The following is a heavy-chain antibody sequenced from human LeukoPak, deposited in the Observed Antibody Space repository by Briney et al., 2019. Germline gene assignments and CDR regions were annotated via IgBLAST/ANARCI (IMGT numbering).Heavy chain of an antibody. D-gene: IGHD4-17*01. CDR2: ISAYNGNT. Sequence: GASVNLSCRASGYTFTSYGISWVRQASGKGLEWMGWISAYNGNTNYAQKLQSRVTMPTDTSTSTPYMELRSLRSDGTAVYYCARAPATVTIDYWGQGTLVTVSS. CDR3: ARAPATVTIDY. V-gene: IGHV1-18*04. CDR1: GYTFTSYG. J-gene: IGHJ4*02.